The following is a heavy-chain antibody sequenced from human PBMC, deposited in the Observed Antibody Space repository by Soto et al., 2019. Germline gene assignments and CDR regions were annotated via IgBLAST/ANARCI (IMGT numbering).Heavy chain of an antibody. J-gene: IGHJ4*02. D-gene: IGHD4-17*01. CDR1: GGSFSGYY. V-gene: IGHV4-34*01. CDR2: INHSGST. CDR3: ARGSTVTTHNDY. Sequence: QVQLQQWGAGLLKPSETLSLTCAVYGGSFSGYYWSWIRQPPGKGLEWIGEINHSGSTNYNPSLKSRVTISVHTSKNQFSLKLSSVTAADTAVYYCARGSTVTTHNDYWGQGTLVTVSS.